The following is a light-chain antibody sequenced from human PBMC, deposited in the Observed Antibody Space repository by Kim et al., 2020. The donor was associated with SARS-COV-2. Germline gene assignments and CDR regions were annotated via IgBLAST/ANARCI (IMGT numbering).Light chain of an antibody. J-gene: IGKJ4*01. V-gene: IGKV5-2*01. Sequence: ATTGDAVTNSCKASEDIDDDVNWYQRKPGAPAIFIIDEATRLVPGTPSRFSSSGYGTDFTLTSNGIEPEDAAYYFCLQHDSYPLTFGGGTKVDIK. CDR3: LQHDSYPLT. CDR2: EAT. CDR1: EDIDDD.